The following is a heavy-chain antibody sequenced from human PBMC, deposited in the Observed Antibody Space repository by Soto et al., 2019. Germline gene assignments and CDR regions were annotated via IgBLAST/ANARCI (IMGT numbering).Heavy chain of an antibody. D-gene: IGHD5-12*01. V-gene: IGHV3-9*01. Sequence: EVQLVESGGGLVQPGRSLRLSCAASGFTFDDYAMHWVRQAPGKGLEWVSGISCNSGSIGYADSVKGRFTISRDNAKNSLYLQMNSLRAEDTALYYCAKDIGIVATIIAFDIWGQGTMVTVSS. CDR2: ISCNSGSI. J-gene: IGHJ3*02. CDR3: AKDIGIVATIIAFDI. CDR1: GFTFDDYA.